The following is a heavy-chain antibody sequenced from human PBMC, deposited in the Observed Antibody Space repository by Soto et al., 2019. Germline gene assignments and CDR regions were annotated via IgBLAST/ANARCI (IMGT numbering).Heavy chain of an antibody. V-gene: IGHV3-23*01. CDR2: ISGSGDYT. D-gene: IGHD3-10*01. J-gene: IGHJ4*02. CDR3: AKVGPIYGSGIYTDYFPY. CDR1: GFTFNNYA. Sequence: EVQLLESGGGLVQSGGSLRLSCAASGFTFNNYAMSWVRQAPGKGLDWVSAISGSGDYTYYADSVRGRFTVSRDNSKSTLYLQMSSLRAEDTAFYYCAKVGPIYGSGIYTDYFPYWGQGTLVTVSS.